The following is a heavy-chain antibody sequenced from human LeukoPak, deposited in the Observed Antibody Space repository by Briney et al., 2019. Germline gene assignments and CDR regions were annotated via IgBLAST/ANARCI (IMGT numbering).Heavy chain of an antibody. CDR2: IYYSGST. V-gene: IGHV4-59*01. CDR1: GGSISSYY. D-gene: IGHD3-10*01. Sequence: SETLSLTCTVSGGSISSYYWSWIRQPPGKGLEWIGYIYYSGSTNYNPSLKSRVTISVDTSKNQFSLKLSSVTAADTAVYYCARGGRITMVRGVIYFDYWGQGTLVTVSS. J-gene: IGHJ4*02. CDR3: ARGGRITMVRGVIYFDY.